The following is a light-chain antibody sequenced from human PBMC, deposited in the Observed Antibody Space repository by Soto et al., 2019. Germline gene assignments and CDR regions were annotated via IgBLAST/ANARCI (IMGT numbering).Light chain of an antibody. CDR2: GNT. Sequence: SVLTQPPSVSGAPGQRVTISCTGCSSNIGAGCEVHWYQHLPGKAPKLLIYGNTNRPSGVPDRFSGSKSGTSASLAITGLQAEDEADYYCQSYDSSLSASYVFGGGTKVSAL. CDR3: QSYDSSLSASYV. V-gene: IGLV1-40*01. CDR1: SSNIGAGCE. J-gene: IGLJ1*01.